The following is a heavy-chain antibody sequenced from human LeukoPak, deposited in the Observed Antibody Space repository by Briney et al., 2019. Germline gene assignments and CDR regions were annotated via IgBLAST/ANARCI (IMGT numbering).Heavy chain of an antibody. D-gene: IGHD3-10*01. CDR2: FNPDNGGT. CDR3: VREHVPLQWFGEGGFDL. J-gene: IGHJ5*02. Sequence: ASVKVSCKPPGYTFTDYYMHWVRPAPGQGLEWMGWFNPDNGGTNSVQKFQGRVTMTGDTSMRTAYMELSRLRYDDTPVYYSVREHVPLQWFGEGGFDLWGQGTLVTVS. CDR1: GYTFTDYY. V-gene: IGHV1-2*02.